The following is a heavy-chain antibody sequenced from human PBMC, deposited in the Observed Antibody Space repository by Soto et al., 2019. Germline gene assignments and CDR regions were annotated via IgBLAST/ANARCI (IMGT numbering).Heavy chain of an antibody. CDR1: GYSFSSYY. CDR3: ARIYDAPDY. V-gene: IGHV1-46*01. D-gene: IGHD2-21*01. J-gene: IGHJ4*02. Sequence: ASVKVSCKASGYSFSSYYMIWVRQAPGQGLESMGIINPNGGATTYAQKFQGRVTVTRDTSTSTVYMELSSLRSEDTAVYYCARIYDAPDYWGQGTLVTVSS. CDR2: INPNGGAT.